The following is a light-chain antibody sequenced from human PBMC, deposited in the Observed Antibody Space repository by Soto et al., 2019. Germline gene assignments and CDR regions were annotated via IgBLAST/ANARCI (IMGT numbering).Light chain of an antibody. Sequence: DIVMTQSPLSLPVTPGEPASISCRSSQSLLHSNGYNYLDWYLQKPGQSPQLLIYLGSNRASGVPDRFSGSGSGTDFTLKISRVEAEDVGVYYCMQALQTLPHFGPGTKVDIK. J-gene: IGKJ3*01. CDR2: LGS. V-gene: IGKV2-28*01. CDR1: QSLLHSNGYNY. CDR3: MQALQTLPH.